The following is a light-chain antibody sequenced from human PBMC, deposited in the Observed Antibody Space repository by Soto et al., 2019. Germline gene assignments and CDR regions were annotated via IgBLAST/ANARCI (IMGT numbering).Light chain of an antibody. Sequence: QSVLTQPPSVSGAPGQRVTISCTGSSSNIGAGYDVHWYQQLPGTAPKLLIYGNSNQPSGVPDLFSGSKSGTSASLAITGLQAEYEADYYCQSYESSLSVVFGGGTKLTVL. CDR1: SSNIGAGYD. J-gene: IGLJ2*01. CDR3: QSYESSLSVV. V-gene: IGLV1-40*01. CDR2: GNS.